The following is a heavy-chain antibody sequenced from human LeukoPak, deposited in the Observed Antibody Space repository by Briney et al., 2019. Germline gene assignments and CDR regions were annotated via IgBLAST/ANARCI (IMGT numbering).Heavy chain of an antibody. J-gene: IGHJ4*02. CDR2: INQNGGEK. CDR3: ARAINYYFDY. CDR1: RFTFSSSW. Sequence: GGSLRLSCAASRFTFSSSWMSWVRQAPGKGLEWVAHINQNGGEKYYVGSVKGRFTISRDNAKNSLYPQMNSLRAEDTAVYYCARAINYYFDYWGQGTLVTVSS. D-gene: IGHD1-1*01. V-gene: IGHV3-7*01.